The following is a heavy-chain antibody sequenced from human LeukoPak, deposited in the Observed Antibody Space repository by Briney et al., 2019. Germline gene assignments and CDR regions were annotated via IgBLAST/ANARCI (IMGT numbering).Heavy chain of an antibody. J-gene: IGHJ4*02. CDR2: ISAGGVDT. CDR1: GFTFSNAW. V-gene: IGHV3-23*01. Sequence: PGGSLRLSCAASGFTFSNAWKSWVRQAPGKGLEWVSTISAGGVDTYYADSVKGRFTISRDNSKNTLYLQMNSLRAEDTAVYYCAKGGGYSYGLRHLDYWGQGTLVTVSS. D-gene: IGHD5-18*01. CDR3: AKGGGYSYGLRHLDY.